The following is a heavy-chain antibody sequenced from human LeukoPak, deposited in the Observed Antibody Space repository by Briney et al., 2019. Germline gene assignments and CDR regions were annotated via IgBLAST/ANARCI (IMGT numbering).Heavy chain of an antibody. CDR1: GGSISSYY. D-gene: IGHD2-2*02. CDR3: ARHIPSTVVGMDA. Sequence: PSETLSLTCTVSGGSISSYYWSWIRQPPGKGLEWIGYIYYSGSTNYNPSLKSRVTISVDTSKNQFSLKLSSVTAADTAVYYCARHIPSTVVGMDAWGQGTTVTVSS. CDR2: IYYSGST. J-gene: IGHJ6*02. V-gene: IGHV4-59*08.